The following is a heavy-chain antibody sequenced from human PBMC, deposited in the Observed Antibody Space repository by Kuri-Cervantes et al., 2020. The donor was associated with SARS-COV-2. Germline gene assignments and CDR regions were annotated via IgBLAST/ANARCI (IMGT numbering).Heavy chain of an antibody. CDR3: ARDRGANGWFDY. CDR2: IGLSDISI. V-gene: IGHV3-48*03. CDR1: GFTFSRYE. Sequence: GESLKISCVASGFTFSRYEINWVRQAPGKGLEWVSYIGLSDISIKYTDSAKGRFSISRDNAKNSVYLQMNSLRVEDTALYYCARDRGANGWFDYWGPGTLVTVSS. D-gene: IGHD6-19*01. J-gene: IGHJ4*02.